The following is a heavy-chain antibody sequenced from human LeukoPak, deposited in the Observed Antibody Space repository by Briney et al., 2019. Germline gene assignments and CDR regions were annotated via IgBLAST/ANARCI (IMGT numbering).Heavy chain of an antibody. V-gene: IGHV3-23*01. J-gene: IGHJ4*02. Sequence: GGCLRLSCAASGFTFSSYAMSWVRQAPGKGLEWVSAISGSGGSTYYADSVKGRFTISRDNSKNTLYLQMNSLRAEDTAVYYCAKGSRGAAAGRPPSRGPLEYWGQGTLVTVSS. CDR3: AKGSRGAAAGRPPSRGPLEY. CDR2: ISGSGGST. CDR1: GFTFSSYA. D-gene: IGHD6-13*01.